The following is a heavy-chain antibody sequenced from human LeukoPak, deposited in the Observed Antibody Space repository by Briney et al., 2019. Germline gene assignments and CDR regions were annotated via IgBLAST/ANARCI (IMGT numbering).Heavy chain of an antibody. J-gene: IGHJ4*02. Sequence: PGGSLRISCAASGFTFDDYAMQWVRQAPGEGLEWVSGISWNCGSIGYVDSVKCRFTISRDNAKNSLYLQMNSLRAEDTALYYCAKLGIFDYWGQGTLVTVSS. D-gene: IGHD7-27*01. CDR2: ISWNCGSI. CDR1: GFTFDDYA. CDR3: AKLGIFDY. V-gene: IGHV3-9*01.